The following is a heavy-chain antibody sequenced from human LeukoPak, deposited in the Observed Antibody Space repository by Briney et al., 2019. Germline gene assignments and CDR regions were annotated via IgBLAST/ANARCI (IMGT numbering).Heavy chain of an antibody. CDR3: ARDDYDIVVVPAAPGWFDP. V-gene: IGHV1-69*13. D-gene: IGHD2-2*01. J-gene: IGHJ5*02. CDR1: GGTFSIYA. Sequence: AASVKVSCKASGGTFSIYAISWVRQAPGQGLEWMGGIIPIFGTANYAQKFQGRVTITADESTSTAYMELSSLRSEDTAVYYCARDDYDIVVVPAAPGWFDPWGQGTLVTVSS. CDR2: IIPIFGTA.